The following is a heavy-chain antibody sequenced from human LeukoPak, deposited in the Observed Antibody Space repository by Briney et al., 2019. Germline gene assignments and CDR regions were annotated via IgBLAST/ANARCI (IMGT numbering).Heavy chain of an antibody. CDR3: AKARGYSGYDYFDY. CDR2: ISYDGSNK. Sequence: GRSLRLSCAASGFTFSSYGMHWVRQAPGKGLEWVAVISYDGSNKYYADSVKGRFTISRDNSKNTLYLQMNSLRAEDAAVYYCAKARGYSGYDYFDYWGQGTLVTVSS. J-gene: IGHJ4*02. CDR1: GFTFSSYG. D-gene: IGHD5-12*01. V-gene: IGHV3-30*18.